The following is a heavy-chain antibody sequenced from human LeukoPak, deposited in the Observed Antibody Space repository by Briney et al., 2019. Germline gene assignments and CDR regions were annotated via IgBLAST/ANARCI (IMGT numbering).Heavy chain of an antibody. V-gene: IGHV4-4*07. J-gene: IGHJ6*03. CDR1: GGSISSYY. CDR3: AGDRRAILETLYYYYMDV. CDR2: IYTSGNT. D-gene: IGHD2-15*01. Sequence: SETLSLTCTVSGGSISSYYWSWIRQPAGSGLEWIGRIYTSGNTNYNPSLKSRVTISLDKSKNQFSLKLSSVTAADTAVYYCAGDRRAILETLYYYYMDVWGKGTTVTVSS.